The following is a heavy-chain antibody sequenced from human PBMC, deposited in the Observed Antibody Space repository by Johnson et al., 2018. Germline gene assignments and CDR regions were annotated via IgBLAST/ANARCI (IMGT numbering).Heavy chain of an antibody. J-gene: IGHJ1*01. V-gene: IGHV1-69*12. Sequence: QVQLVQSGAEVKKPGSSVKVSCKASGGTFSSYAISWVRQAPGQGLEWMGGIIPIFGTATYAQKFQCRVTLTADESTSTAYMELSSLRSEETAVYYCAKAPVGWLGEGAEYFQHWGQGTLVTVSS. CDR3: AKAPVGWLGEGAEYFQH. CDR1: GGTFSSYA. CDR2: IIPIFGTA. D-gene: IGHD3-3*01.